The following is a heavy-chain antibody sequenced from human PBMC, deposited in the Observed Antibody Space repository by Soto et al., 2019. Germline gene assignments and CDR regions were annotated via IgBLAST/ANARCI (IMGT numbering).Heavy chain of an antibody. CDR3: ARVVPGAEAWFGP. J-gene: IGHJ5*02. Sequence: ASVKVSCKNSRYTFSNYGITWVRRAPGQPLEWLGWISLYSDGTNYAKKLQGRVSMTTATSTTTAYMELRSLRSDDTAVYYCARVVPGAEAWFGPWGQGTLVTVSS. D-gene: IGHD2-2*01. V-gene: IGHV1-18*01. CDR1: RYTFSNYG. CDR2: ISLYSDGT.